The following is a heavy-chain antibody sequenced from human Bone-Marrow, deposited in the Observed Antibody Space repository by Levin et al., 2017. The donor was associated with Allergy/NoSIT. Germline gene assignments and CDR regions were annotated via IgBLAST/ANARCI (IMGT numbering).Heavy chain of an antibody. J-gene: IGHJ5*02. CDR2: MNPNSGNT. V-gene: IGHV1-8*01. CDR1: GYTFTSYD. Sequence: ASVKVSCKASGYTFTSYDINWVRQATGQGLEWMGWMNPNSGNTGYAQKFQGRVTMTRNTSISTAYMELSSLRSEDTAVYYCAREGYDYVWGSDRKRIWFDPWGQGTLVTVSS. D-gene: IGHD3-16*02. CDR3: AREGYDYVWGSDRKRIWFDP.